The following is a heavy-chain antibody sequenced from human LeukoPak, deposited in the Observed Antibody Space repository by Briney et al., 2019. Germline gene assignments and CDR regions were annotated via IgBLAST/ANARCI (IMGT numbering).Heavy chain of an antibody. CDR1: GGSISSYY. CDR3: ARHLLGGYDQPFDY. Sequence: SETLSLTCTVSGGSISSYYWSWIRQPPGKGLEWIGYIYTSGSTNYNPSLKSRVTISVDTSENQFSLKLSSVTAADTAVYYCARHLLGGYDQPFDYWGQGTLVTVSS. CDR2: IYTSGST. D-gene: IGHD5-12*01. J-gene: IGHJ4*02. V-gene: IGHV4-4*09.